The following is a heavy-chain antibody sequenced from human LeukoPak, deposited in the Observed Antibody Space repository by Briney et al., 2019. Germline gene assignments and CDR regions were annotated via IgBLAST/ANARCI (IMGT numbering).Heavy chain of an antibody. CDR1: GYTFTSYY. V-gene: IGHV1-46*01. CDR3: ARDGGGYGYGPLDY. J-gene: IGHJ4*02. CDR2: INPSGGST. Sequence: GASVKVSCKASGYTFTSYYFHWVRQAPGQGLEWMGLINPSGGSTRYSQKFQGRVTMTRDTSTRTVYMELSSLRSEDTAVYYCARDGGGYGYGPLDYWGQGTLVTVSS. D-gene: IGHD3-16*01.